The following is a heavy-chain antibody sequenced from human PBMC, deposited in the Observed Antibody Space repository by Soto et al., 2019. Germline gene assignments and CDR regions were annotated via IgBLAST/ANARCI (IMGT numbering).Heavy chain of an antibody. CDR3: ARDQVKGTMTIL. CDR1: GFTFSSYG. CDR2: ISYDGSNK. J-gene: IGHJ4*02. V-gene: IGHV3-30*03. D-gene: IGHD4-17*01. Sequence: PGGSLRLACAASGFTFSSYGMHWVRQAPGKGLEWVAVISYDGSNKYYADSVKGRFTISRDNSKNTMYLQMNSLSAEDTAVYHCARDQVKGTMTILWGQGTLVTVSS.